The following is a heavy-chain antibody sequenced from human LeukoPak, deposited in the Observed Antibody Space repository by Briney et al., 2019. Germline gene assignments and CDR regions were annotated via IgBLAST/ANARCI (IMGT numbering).Heavy chain of an antibody. Sequence: SETLSLTCTVSGGSISSSSYYWGWIRQPPGKGLEWIGSIYYSGSTYYNPSLKSRVTISVDASKNQFSLKLSSVTAADTAVYYCARSSLEAAFFIWGQGTLVTVSS. V-gene: IGHV4-39*01. J-gene: IGHJ4*02. CDR1: GGSISSSSYY. D-gene: IGHD2-15*01. CDR3: ARSSLEAAFFI. CDR2: IYYSGST.